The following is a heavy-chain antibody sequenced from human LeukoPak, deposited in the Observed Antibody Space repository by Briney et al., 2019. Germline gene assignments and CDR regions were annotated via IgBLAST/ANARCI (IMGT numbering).Heavy chain of an antibody. CDR1: GGSISSSNW. CDR2: IYHSGST. Sequence: NPSETLSLTCAVSGGSISSSNWWSWVRQPPGKGLEWIGEIYHSGSTNYNPSLKSRVTISVDKSKNQFSLKLSSVTAADTAVYYCASGSRRYPRGFDPWGQGTLVTVSS. D-gene: IGHD5-12*01. V-gene: IGHV4-4*02. J-gene: IGHJ5*02. CDR3: ASGSRRYPRGFDP.